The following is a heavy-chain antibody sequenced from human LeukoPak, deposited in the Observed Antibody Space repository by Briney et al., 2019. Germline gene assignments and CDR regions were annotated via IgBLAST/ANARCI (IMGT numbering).Heavy chain of an antibody. D-gene: IGHD3-10*01. CDR2: IYPGDSDT. Sequence: GESLKISCKGSGYSFTSYWIGWVRQMPRKGLEWMGIIYPGDSDTRYSPSFQGQVTISADKSISTAYLQWSSLKASDTAIYYCARHVEDYGSGSYYSDYWGQGTLVTVSS. J-gene: IGHJ4*02. CDR3: ARHVEDYGSGSYYSDY. V-gene: IGHV5-51*01. CDR1: GYSFTSYW.